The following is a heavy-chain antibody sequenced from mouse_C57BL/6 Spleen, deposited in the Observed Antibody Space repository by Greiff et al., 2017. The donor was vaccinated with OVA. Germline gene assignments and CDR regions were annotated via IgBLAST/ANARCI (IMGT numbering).Heavy chain of an antibody. CDR3: ARSRWYFDY. CDR2: IDPSDSYT. J-gene: IGHJ2*01. CDR1: GYTFTSYW. Sequence: VQLQQPGAELVKPGASVKLSCKASGYTFTSYWMQWVKQRPGQGLEWIGEIDPSDSYTNYNQKFKGKATLTVDTSSSTAYMQLSSLTSEDSAVYYCARSRWYFDYWGQGTNLTVSS. V-gene: IGHV1-50*01. D-gene: IGHD2-3*01.